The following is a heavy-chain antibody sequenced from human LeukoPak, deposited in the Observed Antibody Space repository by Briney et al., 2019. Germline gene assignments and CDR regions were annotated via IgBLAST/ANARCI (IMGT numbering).Heavy chain of an antibody. V-gene: IGHV4-59*01. J-gene: IGHJ4*02. CDR3: ASLSVTGTPDDC. CDR1: GGSISSYY. Sequence: SETLSLTCTVSGGSISSYYWSWIRQPPGKGLEWIGYIYYSGSTNYNPSLKSRVTISVDTSKNQFSLKLSSVTAADTAVYYCASLSVTGTPDDCWGRGTLVSVSS. D-gene: IGHD6-19*01. CDR2: IYYSGST.